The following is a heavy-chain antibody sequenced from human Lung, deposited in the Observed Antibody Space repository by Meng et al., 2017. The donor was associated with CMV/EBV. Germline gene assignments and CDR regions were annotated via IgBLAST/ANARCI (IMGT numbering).Heavy chain of an antibody. CDR2: MYSGGST. Sequence: GGSXRLSCAASGLTVNNNFLTWVRQGPGKGLEWVSAMYSGGSTYYTDSVKGRFTLSRDNSKNTLYLQMNRLRAEDTGVYYCVKEMYWDQSYHGMDVWGQGXTVT. J-gene: IGHJ6*02. CDR3: VKEMYWDQSYHGMDV. D-gene: IGHD2-8*02. V-gene: IGHV3-66*02. CDR1: GLTVNNNF.